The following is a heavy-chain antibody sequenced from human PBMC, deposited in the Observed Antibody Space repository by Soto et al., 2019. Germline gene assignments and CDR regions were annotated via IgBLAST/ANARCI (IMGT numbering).Heavy chain of an antibody. J-gene: IGHJ4*02. V-gene: IGHV3-64D*06. D-gene: IGHD3-3*01. Sequence: GGSLRLSCSASGLNFNDYAMHWVRQAAGKGLKYVSSISSNGVSTYYADSVKGRFTISRDNSKNTLYLQMNSLRVEDTAVYYCVKDRFVNYWGQGALVTVSS. CDR1: GLNFNDYA. CDR3: VKDRFVNY. CDR2: ISSNGVST.